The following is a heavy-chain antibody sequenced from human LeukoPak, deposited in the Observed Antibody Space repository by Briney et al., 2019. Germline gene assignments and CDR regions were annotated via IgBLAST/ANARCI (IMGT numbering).Heavy chain of an antibody. CDR1: GYTFTSYY. CDR2: INPSGATT. V-gene: IGHV1-46*01. D-gene: IGHD2-2*01. CDR3: ARVYTTTCYHNCYFDY. J-gene: IGHJ4*02. Sequence: GASVKVSCKASGYTFTSYYIHWVRQAPGQGLEWMGIINPSGATTNYAQKFQGRLNMSRDTSTSTVYMGLNSLRSADTAVYYCARVYTTTCYHNCYFDYWGQGTLVTVSS.